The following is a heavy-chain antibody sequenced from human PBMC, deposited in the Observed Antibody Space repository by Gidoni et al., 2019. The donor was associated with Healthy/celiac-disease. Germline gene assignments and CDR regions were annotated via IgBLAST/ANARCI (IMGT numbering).Heavy chain of an antibody. D-gene: IGHD6-19*01. V-gene: IGHV3-30-3*01. Sequence: QVQLVESGGGVVQPGRSLRLSCAASGFTFSRYAMHWVRQAPGKGLEWVAVISYDGSNKYYADSVKGRFTISRDNSKNTLYLQMNSLRAEDTAVYYCARVIFLYSSGWYAFDYWGQGTLVTVSS. CDR2: ISYDGSNK. J-gene: IGHJ4*02. CDR1: GFTFSRYA. CDR3: ARVIFLYSSGWYAFDY.